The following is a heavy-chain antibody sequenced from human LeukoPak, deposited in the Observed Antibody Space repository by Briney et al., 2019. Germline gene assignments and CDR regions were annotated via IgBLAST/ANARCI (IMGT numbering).Heavy chain of an antibody. J-gene: IGHJ3*01. CDR1: GFTFSNYN. V-gene: IGHV3-21*01. Sequence: GGSLRLSCAASGFTFSNYNMNWVRQAPGKGLEWVSSISTSSSYIYYADSVKGRFTISRDNAKNSLYLQMNSLRAEDTAVYYCARDDKGLGDAFDVWGQGTMVAVSS. CDR3: ARDDKGLGDAFDV. D-gene: IGHD3-16*01. CDR2: ISTSSSYI.